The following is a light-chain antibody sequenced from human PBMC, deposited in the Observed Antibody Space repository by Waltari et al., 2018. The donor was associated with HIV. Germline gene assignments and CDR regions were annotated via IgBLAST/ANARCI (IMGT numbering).Light chain of an antibody. V-gene: IGLV1-44*01. J-gene: IGLJ2*01. CDR2: VSN. CDR1: SSNIGSNT. CDR3: AAWDDSLSAVV. Sequence: QRVTISCSGSSSNIGSNTVSWYQQLPGTAPKLLIYVSNQRPSGVPDRFSGSKSGTSASLAISGLQSEDDADYFCAAWDDSLSAVVFGGGTKLTVL.